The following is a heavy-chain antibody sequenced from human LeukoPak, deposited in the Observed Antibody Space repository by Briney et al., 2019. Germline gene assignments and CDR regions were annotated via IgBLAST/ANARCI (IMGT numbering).Heavy chain of an antibody. CDR1: GFTISSYA. CDR3: AKGLDPLFDY. J-gene: IGHJ4*02. V-gene: IGHV3-23*01. CDR2: ISNSGGST. Sequence: GGSLRLSCAASGFTISSYAMSWVRQAPGKGLEWVSAISNSGGSTYYADSVKGRFAISRDNSKNTLYLQMNSLRAEDTAVYYCAKGLDPLFDYWGQGSLVTVSS.